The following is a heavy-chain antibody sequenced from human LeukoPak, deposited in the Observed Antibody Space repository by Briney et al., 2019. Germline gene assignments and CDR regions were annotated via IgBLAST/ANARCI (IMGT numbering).Heavy chain of an antibody. D-gene: IGHD5/OR15-5a*01. J-gene: IGHJ4*02. CDR1: GFTFSSYA. CDR3: ARSVSGVWLFDY. V-gene: IGHV3-23*01. CDR2: VSSNGAKT. Sequence: GGSLRLSCAASGFTFSSYAITWVRQAPGKGLEWVSAVSSNGAKTYYADSVKGRFTISRDNSKNRLYLQMSDLRAEDTAVYFCARSVSGVWLFDYWGRGTLVTVSS.